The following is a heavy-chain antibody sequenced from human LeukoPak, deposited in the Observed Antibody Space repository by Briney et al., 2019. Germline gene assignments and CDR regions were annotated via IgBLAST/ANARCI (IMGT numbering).Heavy chain of an antibody. CDR1: GGSFTKHQ. CDR2: INDGGST. J-gene: IGHJ6*02. V-gene: IGHV4-34*01. CDR3: ARYTRGRNGMDV. D-gene: IGHD1-26*01. Sequence: SETLSLTCAVYGGSFTKHQWSWIRQPPGKGLEWIGAINDGGSTNYNPSLKSRVTISVDTSKNQFSLKLSSVTAADTAVYYCARYTRGRNGMDVWGQGTTVTVSS.